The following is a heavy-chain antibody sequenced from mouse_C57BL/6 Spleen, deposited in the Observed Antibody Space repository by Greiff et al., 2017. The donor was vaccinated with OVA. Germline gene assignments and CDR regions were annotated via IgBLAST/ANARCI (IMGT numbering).Heavy chain of an antibody. CDR2: IYPGSGST. V-gene: IGHV1-55*01. J-gene: IGHJ3*01. CDR1: GYTFTSYW. Sequence: QVQLQQPGAELVKPGASVKMSCKASGYTFTSYWITWVKQRPGQGLEWIGDIYPGSGSTNYNEKFKSKATLTVDTSSSTAYMQLSSLTSEDSAVYYCAREWDYYGNLRVLFAYWGQGTLVTVSA. CDR3: AREWDYYGNLRVLFAY. D-gene: IGHD2-1*01.